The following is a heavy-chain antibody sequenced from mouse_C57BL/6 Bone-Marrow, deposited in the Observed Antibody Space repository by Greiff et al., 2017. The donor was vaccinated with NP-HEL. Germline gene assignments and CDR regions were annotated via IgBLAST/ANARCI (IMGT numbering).Heavy chain of an antibody. CDR1: GFTFSDYY. V-gene: IGHV5-16*01. Sequence: EVKLMESEGGLVQPGSSMKLSCTASGFTFSDYYMAWVRQVPEKGLEWVANINYDGSSTYYLDSLKSRFIFSRDTAKNILYLQMSSLKSEDTATYYCARDYGNSYVGWYFDVWGKGTTVTVSS. CDR2: INYDGSST. CDR3: ARDYGNSYVGWYFDV. J-gene: IGHJ1*03. D-gene: IGHD1-1*01.